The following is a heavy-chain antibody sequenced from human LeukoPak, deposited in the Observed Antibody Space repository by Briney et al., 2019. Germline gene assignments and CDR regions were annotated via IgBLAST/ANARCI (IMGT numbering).Heavy chain of an antibody. CDR2: IYYSGST. D-gene: IGHD3-22*01. Sequence: TSQTLSLTCTVSGGSISSGADYWSWIRQHPGKGLEWIGYIYYSGSTYYNPSLKSRVTISVDTSKNQFSLKLSSVTAADTAVYYCARSLNDYYDSGVDPWGQGTLVTVSS. CDR3: ARSLNDYYDSGVDP. V-gene: IGHV4-31*03. CDR1: GGSISSGADY. J-gene: IGHJ5*02.